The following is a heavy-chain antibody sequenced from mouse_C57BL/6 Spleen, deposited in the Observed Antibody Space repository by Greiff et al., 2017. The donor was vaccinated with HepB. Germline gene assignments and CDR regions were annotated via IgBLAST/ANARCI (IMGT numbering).Heavy chain of an antibody. Sequence: EVQLQQSGPELVKPGASVKISCKASGYTFTDYYMNWVKQSHGKSLEWIGDINPNNGGTSYNQKFKGKATLTVDKSSSTAYMELRSLTSEDSAVYYCAPQGGGQGYWGQGTTLTVSS. D-gene: IGHD3-3*01. CDR1: GYTFTDYY. CDR2: INPNNGGT. V-gene: IGHV1-26*01. CDR3: APQGGGQGY. J-gene: IGHJ2*01.